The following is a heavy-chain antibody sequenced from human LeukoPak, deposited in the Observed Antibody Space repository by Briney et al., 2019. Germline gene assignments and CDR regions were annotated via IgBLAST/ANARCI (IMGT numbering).Heavy chain of an antibody. J-gene: IGHJ4*02. V-gene: IGHV1-18*01. CDR1: GYTFTSYG. Sequence: GASVKVSCKASGYTFTSYGISWVRQAPGQGLEWMGWISAYNGNTNYAQKLQGRVTMTTDTSTSTAYMELRSLRSDDTAVYYCARDGLRSEYYYDSSGYYIRGQGTLVTVSS. CDR3: ARDGLRSEYYYDSSGYYI. D-gene: IGHD3-22*01. CDR2: ISAYNGNT.